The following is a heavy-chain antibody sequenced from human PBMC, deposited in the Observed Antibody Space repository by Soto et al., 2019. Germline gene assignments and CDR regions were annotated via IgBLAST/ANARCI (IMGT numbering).Heavy chain of an antibody. Sequence: PGGSLRLSCAASGFTFSSYGMHWVRQAPGKGLEWVAVISYDGSNKYYADSVKGRFTISRDNSKNTLYLQMNSLRAEDTAVYYCATAGYDILTGYYSDYWGQGTLVTVSS. V-gene: IGHV3-30*03. CDR2: ISYDGSNK. J-gene: IGHJ4*02. CDR1: GFTFSSYG. D-gene: IGHD3-9*01. CDR3: ATAGYDILTGYYSDY.